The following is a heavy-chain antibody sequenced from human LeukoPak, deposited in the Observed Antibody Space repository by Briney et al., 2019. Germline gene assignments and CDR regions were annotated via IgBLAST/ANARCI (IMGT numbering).Heavy chain of an antibody. CDR3: ARDSNYGSGTYVY. D-gene: IGHD3-10*01. V-gene: IGHV4-34*01. CDR2: INHSGST. J-gene: IGHJ4*02. Sequence: SETLSLTCAVYGGSFSGYYWSWIRRPPGKGLEWIGEINHSGSTNYNPSLKSRVTISVDTSKNQFSLKLSSVTAADTAVYYCARDSNYGSGTYVYWGQGTLVTVSS. CDR1: GGSFSGYY.